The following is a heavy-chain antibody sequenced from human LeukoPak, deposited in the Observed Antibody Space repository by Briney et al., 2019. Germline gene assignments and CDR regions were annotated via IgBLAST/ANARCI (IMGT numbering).Heavy chain of an antibody. CDR3: ARDLIFYYFDY. J-gene: IGHJ4*02. D-gene: IGHD3/OR15-3a*01. V-gene: IGHV1-3*01. CDR1: GYTFTSYA. Sequence: ASVNVSCKASGYTFTSYAMHWVRQAPGQRLEWMGWINAGNGNTKYSQKFQGRVTITRDTSASTAYMELSSLRSEDTAVYYCARDLIFYYFDYWGQGTLVTVSS. CDR2: INAGNGNT.